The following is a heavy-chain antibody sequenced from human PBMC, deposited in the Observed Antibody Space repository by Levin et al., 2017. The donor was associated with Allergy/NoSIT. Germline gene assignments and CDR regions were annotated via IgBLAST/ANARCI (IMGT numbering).Heavy chain of an antibody. Sequence: QAGGSLRLSCAASGFSFSDHYMDWVRQAPGKGLEWVGRSKNKGQSFTTEYAASVQGRFTISRDDSKNSLTLQMNSLKTEDTAVYYCASPQFGNSVYWGQGTLVTVSS. J-gene: IGHJ4*02. V-gene: IGHV3-72*01. CDR2: SKNKGQSFTT. D-gene: IGHD4-23*01. CDR1: GFSFSDHY. CDR3: ASPQFGNSVY.